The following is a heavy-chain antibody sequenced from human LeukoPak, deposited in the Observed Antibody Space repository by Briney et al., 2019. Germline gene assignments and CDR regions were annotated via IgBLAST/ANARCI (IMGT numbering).Heavy chain of an antibody. Sequence: PGGSLRLSCAGSGFTFSNYAMTWVRQAPGMGLEWVSSVSGSGRNTFYPDSVEGQFTISRDNSKNTVYLQVNSLRADDTAVYYCVKSRRVGANQRGLFDYWGQGTLVTVSP. V-gene: IGHV3-23*01. J-gene: IGHJ4*02. CDR2: VSGSGRNT. CDR1: GFTFSNYA. CDR3: VKSRRVGANQRGLFDY. D-gene: IGHD1-26*01.